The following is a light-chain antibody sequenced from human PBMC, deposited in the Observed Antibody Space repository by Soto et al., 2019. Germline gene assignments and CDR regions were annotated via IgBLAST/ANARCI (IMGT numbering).Light chain of an antibody. CDR1: QSVSSY. V-gene: IGKV3-20*01. J-gene: IGKJ1*01. Sequence: EIVLTQSPGTLSLSPGERATLSCRASQSVSSYLAWYQQKPGQAPRLLISGASSRATGIPDRFSGSGSGTDFTLTISRLEPEDFAVYYCQQFGSSPPPFGQGPNVDIK. CDR2: GAS. CDR3: QQFGSSPPP.